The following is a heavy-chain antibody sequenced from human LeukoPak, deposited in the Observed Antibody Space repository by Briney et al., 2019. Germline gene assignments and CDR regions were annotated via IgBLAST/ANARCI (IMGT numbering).Heavy chain of an antibody. V-gene: IGHV3-23*01. D-gene: IGHD3-22*01. J-gene: IGHJ4*02. CDR1: GFTFSSYE. CDR3: AKDSYDSSGYSDY. CDR2: ISGSGGST. Sequence: GGSLRLSCAASGFTFSSYEMNWVRQAPGKGLEWVSAISGSGGSTYYADSVKGRFTISRDNSKNTLYLQMNSLRAEDTAVYYCAKDSYDSSGYSDYWGQGTLVTVSS.